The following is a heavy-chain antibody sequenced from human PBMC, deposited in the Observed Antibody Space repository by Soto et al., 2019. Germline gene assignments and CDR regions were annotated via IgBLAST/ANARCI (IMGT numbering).Heavy chain of an antibody. J-gene: IGHJ4*02. Sequence: SETLSLTCTVSGGSISSSSYYWGWIRQPPGKGLEWIGSIYYSGSTYYNPSLKSRVTVSVDTSKNQFSLKLSSVTAADTAVYYCARRSITIFGVTDWGQGTLVTVSS. CDR1: GGSISSSSYY. D-gene: IGHD3-3*01. V-gene: IGHV4-39*01. CDR2: IYYSGST. CDR3: ARRSITIFGVTD.